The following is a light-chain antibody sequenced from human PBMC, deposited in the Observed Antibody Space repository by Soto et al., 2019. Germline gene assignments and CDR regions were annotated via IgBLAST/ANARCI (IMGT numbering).Light chain of an antibody. CDR3: QQRNSWPPTFT. CDR2: DTS. CDR1: QSVGSF. Sequence: IVWTKSPATLSLSKGERLTISCMASQSVGSFLAWSQQKPGQAPRLLLNDTSIRATGIPARFSGSGSGTDFTLTISSLEPEDYAVYYGQQRNSWPPTFTFGQGTRLEI. J-gene: IGKJ5*01. V-gene: IGKV3-11*01.